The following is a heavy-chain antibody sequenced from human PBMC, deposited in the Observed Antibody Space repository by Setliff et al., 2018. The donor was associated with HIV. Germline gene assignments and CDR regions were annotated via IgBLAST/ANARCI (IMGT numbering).Heavy chain of an antibody. Sequence: SETLSLTCAVYGGSFSGYYWSWIRQPPGKGLEWIGEINHSGSTNYNPSLKSRVTISVDTSKNQFSLKLSSATAADTAVYYCAREIPYSYGGSGHPLWGQGTLVTVSS. CDR1: GGSFSGYY. D-gene: IGHD3-22*01. V-gene: IGHV4-34*01. CDR2: INHSGST. J-gene: IGHJ4*02. CDR3: AREIPYSYGGSGHPL.